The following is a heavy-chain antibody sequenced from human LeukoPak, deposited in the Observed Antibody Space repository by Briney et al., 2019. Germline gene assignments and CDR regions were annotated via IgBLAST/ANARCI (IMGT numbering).Heavy chain of an antibody. CDR3: ATETWFFAS. D-gene: IGHD3-9*01. CDR2: VEPNSGDT. V-gene: IGHV1-2*02. Sequence: ASVKVSCKTSGYTFTDHQMHWVRQAPGQGLEWMGRVEPNSGDTIYAQKFQGRVAMTSDTSTHTAFMELSSLKSDDTAVYYCATETWFFASWGQGTLVTVSS. CDR1: GYTFTDHQ. J-gene: IGHJ4*02.